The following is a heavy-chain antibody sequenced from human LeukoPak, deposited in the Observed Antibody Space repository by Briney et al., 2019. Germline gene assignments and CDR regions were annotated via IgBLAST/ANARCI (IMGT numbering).Heavy chain of an antibody. CDR3: ARDRSGLRSSSNDY. D-gene: IGHD5-12*01. CDR2: INPNSGGT. V-gene: IGHV1-2*02. Sequence: ASVKVSCKASGYTFTNYYMHWVRQAPGQGLEWMGWINPNSGGTNYAQKFQGRVTMTRDTSISTAYMELSRLRSDDTAVYYCARDRSGLRSSSNDYWGQGTLVTVSS. J-gene: IGHJ4*02. CDR1: GYTFTNYY.